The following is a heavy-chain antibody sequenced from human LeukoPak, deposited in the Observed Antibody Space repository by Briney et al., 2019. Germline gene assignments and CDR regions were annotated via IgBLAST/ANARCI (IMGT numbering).Heavy chain of an antibody. J-gene: IGHJ4*02. CDR3: AHSSDLYDSSGSYPYYFDY. D-gene: IGHD3-22*01. CDR1: GFSLSTSGVG. V-gene: IGHV2-5*02. CDR2: IYWDDDK. Sequence: KESGPTLVKPTQTLTLICTFSGFSLSTSGVGVAWIRQPPVKALEWLSLIYWDDDKRYSPSLKSRLTITKDTSKNQVVLIMTNMDPVDTATYYCAHSSDLYDSSGSYPYYFDYWGQGTLVTVSS.